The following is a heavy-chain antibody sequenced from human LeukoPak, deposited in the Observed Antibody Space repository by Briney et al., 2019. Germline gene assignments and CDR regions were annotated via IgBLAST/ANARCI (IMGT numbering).Heavy chain of an antibody. D-gene: IGHD5-12*01. J-gene: IGHJ6*03. CDR3: ARGNGYDTYYYYYYYMDV. V-gene: IGHV3-7*01. Sequence: PGASLRLSCAASGFTFSSYWMSCVRHAPGKGLEWGANIKQDGSEKYYVDSVKGRVTISGDNAKNSLYLQMNSLRAEDTAVYYCARGNGYDTYYYYYYYMDVWGKGTTVTVSS. CDR2: IKQDGSEK. CDR1: GFTFSSYW.